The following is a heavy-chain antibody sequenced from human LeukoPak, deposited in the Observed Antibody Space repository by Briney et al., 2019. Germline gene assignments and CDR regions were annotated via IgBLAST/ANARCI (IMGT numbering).Heavy chain of an antibody. J-gene: IGHJ6*03. CDR2: ISSSSSYI. CDR1: GFTFSSYS. CDR3: ASLPSLAPGYSEYMDV. Sequence: GGSLRLSCAASGFTFSSYSMNWVRQAPGKGLEWVSSISSSSSYIYYADSVKGRFTISRDNAKNSLYLQMNSLRAEDTAVYYCASLPSLAPGYSEYMDVWGKGTTVTVSS. D-gene: IGHD1-26*01. V-gene: IGHV3-21*01.